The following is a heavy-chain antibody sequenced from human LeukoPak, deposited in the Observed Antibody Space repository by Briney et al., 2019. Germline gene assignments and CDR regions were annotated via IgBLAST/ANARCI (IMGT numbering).Heavy chain of an antibody. D-gene: IGHD6-19*01. J-gene: IGHJ4*02. CDR2: IYSGGST. CDR1: GFTVKNNY. V-gene: IGHV3-66*01. CDR3: AQRYITGWHFDY. Sequence: SGGSLRLSCGASGFTVKNNYMSWVRQAPGKGLERVSVIYSGGSTYYADSVKGRFTISRDNSENTLYLQMNSLRAEDTAVYYCAQRYITGWHFDYWGQGTLVTVSS.